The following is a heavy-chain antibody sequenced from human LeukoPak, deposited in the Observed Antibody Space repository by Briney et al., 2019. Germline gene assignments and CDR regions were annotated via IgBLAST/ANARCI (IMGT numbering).Heavy chain of an antibody. D-gene: IGHD5-24*01. V-gene: IGHV1-69-2*01. CDR3: ATGENGYNESWFDP. CDR1: GFTFTDYY. Sequence: ASVTVSCKAPGFTFTDYYMHWVQQAPGKGLEWMGRVDPEDGETIYAEKFQGRVTINADTSTDTTYMELSSLRSEDTAVYYCATGENGYNESWFDPWGQGTLVTVSS. J-gene: IGHJ5*02. CDR2: VDPEDGET.